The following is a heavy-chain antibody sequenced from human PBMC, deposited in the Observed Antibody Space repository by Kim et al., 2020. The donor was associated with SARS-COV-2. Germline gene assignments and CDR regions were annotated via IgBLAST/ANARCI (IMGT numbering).Heavy chain of an antibody. V-gene: IGHV4-61*03. CDR2: VHESGTT. D-gene: IGHD3-22*01. J-gene: IGHJ4*02. Sequence: SETLSLTCSVSGGSVTGVSHHWSWIRQPPGKGLEWIGFVHESGTTDYNTSLQSRVTISVDTSRNNFSLRLTSVTTDDTAVYYCARGKLRTTGDDSSGYFSFDRWGQGLLVTVS. CDR1: GGSVTGVSHH. CDR3: ARGKLRTTGDDSSGYFSFDR.